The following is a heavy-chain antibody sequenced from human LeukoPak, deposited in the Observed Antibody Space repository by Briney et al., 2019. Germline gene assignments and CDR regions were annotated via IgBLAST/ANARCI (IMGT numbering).Heavy chain of an antibody. J-gene: IGHJ4*02. Sequence: PSETLSLTCAVSGDSVTSSNWWSWVRQPPGKGLEWIGEIYHSGATNYNPSLKSRVTISLDKSKDQLSLKLTSVTAADTAVYYCARDPYYGSGSSFDYWGQGTLVTVSS. V-gene: IGHV4-4*02. CDR2: IYHSGAT. CDR1: GDSVTSSNW. D-gene: IGHD3-10*01. CDR3: ARDPYYGSGSSFDY.